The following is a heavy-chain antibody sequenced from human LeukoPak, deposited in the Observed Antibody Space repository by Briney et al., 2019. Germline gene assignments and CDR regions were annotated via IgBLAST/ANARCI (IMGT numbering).Heavy chain of an antibody. CDR1: GGTFSSYA. J-gene: IGHJ3*02. D-gene: IGHD2-15*01. Sequence: SVKVSCKASGGTFSSYAISWVRQAPGQGLEWMGRIIPILGIANYAQKFQGRVTITADKSTSTAYMELSSLRSEDTAVYYCAKREESCQQNNAFDIWGQGTMVTVSS. CDR3: AKREESCQQNNAFDI. V-gene: IGHV1-69*04. CDR2: IIPILGIA.